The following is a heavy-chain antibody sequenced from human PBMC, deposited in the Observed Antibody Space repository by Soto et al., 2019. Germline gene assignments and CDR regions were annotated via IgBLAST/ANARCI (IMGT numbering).Heavy chain of an antibody. CDR2: ISYDGSNK. CDR1: VFTFSSYG. J-gene: IGHJ5*02. CDR3: AKGGGAGLERLLLGVDWFDP. Sequence: QVQLVESGGGVVQPGRSLRLSCAASVFTFSSYGMHWVRQAPGKGLEWVAVISYDGSNKYYADSVKGRFTISRDNSKNTLYLQVNSLRAEDTAVYYCAKGGGAGLERLLLGVDWFDPWGQGTLVTVSS. V-gene: IGHV3-30*18. D-gene: IGHD3-3*01.